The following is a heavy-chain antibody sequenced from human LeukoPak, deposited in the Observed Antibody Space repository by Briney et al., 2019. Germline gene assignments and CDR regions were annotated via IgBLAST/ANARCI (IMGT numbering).Heavy chain of an antibody. V-gene: IGHV1-2*02. CDR1: GYTFTGYY. Sequence: ASVKVSCKASGYTFTGYYMHWVRQAPGQGLEWMGWINPNSGGTNYAQKFQGRVTMTRDTSISTAYMELSRLRSDDTAVYYCAREGYCSGGSCYYFDYWGQGTLVTASS. D-gene: IGHD2-15*01. J-gene: IGHJ4*02. CDR2: INPNSGGT. CDR3: AREGYCSGGSCYYFDY.